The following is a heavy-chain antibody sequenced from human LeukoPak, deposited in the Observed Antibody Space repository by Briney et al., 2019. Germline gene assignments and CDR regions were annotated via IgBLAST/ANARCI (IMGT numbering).Heavy chain of an antibody. Sequence: GGSLRLSCAASGFTFSRYTMNWVRQAPGKGLEWVSSISSSSSYIYYADSVKGRFTISRDNAKNSLYLQMNSLRAEDTAVYYCARDPLKRRGVIITGDYWGQGTLVTVSS. CDR3: ARDPLKRRGVIITGDY. D-gene: IGHD3-10*01. CDR2: ISSSSSYI. V-gene: IGHV3-21*01. J-gene: IGHJ4*02. CDR1: GFTFSRYT.